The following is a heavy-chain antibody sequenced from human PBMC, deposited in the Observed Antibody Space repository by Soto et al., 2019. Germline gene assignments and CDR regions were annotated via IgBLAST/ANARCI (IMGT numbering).Heavy chain of an antibody. J-gene: IGHJ3*02. CDR3: ARGEAVWGSYRWGAFDI. CDR2: TYSSGST. V-gene: IGHV4-30-4*01. Sequence: SETRSLTGTVSGGSITSGDYYWSWSRQPPGKGLEWIGYTYSSGSTYYTPSLKSRVTISVDTSKTQFSLKLSSVTAADTAVYYCARGEAVWGSYRWGAFDIWGQGTMVTVSS. CDR1: GGSITSGDYY. D-gene: IGHD3-16*02.